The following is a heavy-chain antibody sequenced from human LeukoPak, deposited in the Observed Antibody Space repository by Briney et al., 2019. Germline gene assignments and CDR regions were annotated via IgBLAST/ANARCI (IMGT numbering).Heavy chain of an antibody. D-gene: IGHD3-9*01. CDR3: ATGVRLKGYFDWLLYHSHTPRFDY. Sequence: RASVKVSCKASGYTFTSYVISWVRQAPGKGLEWMGGFDPEDGETIYAQKFQGRVTMTEDTSTDTAYMELSSLRSEDTAVYYCATGVRLKGYFDWLLYHSHTPRFDYWGQGTLVTVSS. CDR1: GYTFTSYV. CDR2: FDPEDGET. V-gene: IGHV1-24*01. J-gene: IGHJ4*02.